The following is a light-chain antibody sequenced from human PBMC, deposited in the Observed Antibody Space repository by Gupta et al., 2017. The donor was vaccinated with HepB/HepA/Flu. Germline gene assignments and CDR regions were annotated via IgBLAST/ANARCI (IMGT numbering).Light chain of an antibody. Sequence: DIVLTQSPDSLAVSLGERATINCKSSQSVLHSTNNKNFLAWYQQKPGQPPKLLFFWASTRESGVPNRFSGSGSGTDFTLTISSLQAEDVAVYYCQQVDTTPCSFGQGTKLEIK. V-gene: IGKV4-1*01. CDR1: QSVLHSTNNKNF. J-gene: IGKJ2*04. CDR3: QQVDTTPCS. CDR2: WAS.